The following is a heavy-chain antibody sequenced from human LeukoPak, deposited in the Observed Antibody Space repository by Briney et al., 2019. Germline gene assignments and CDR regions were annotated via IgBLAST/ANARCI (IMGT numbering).Heavy chain of an antibody. D-gene: IGHD6-13*01. V-gene: IGHV4-34*01. CDR2: INQSGST. J-gene: IGHJ6*03. Sequence: GSLRLSCAASGFTFSTFGMNWVRQPPGKGLEWIGEINQSGSTNYNPSLKSRVTISVDTSKNQFSLKLSSVTAADTAVYYCAKDEIVGQYSSSWYHPYYYMDVWGKGTTVTISS. CDR1: GFTFSTFG. CDR3: AKDEIVGQYSSSWYHPYYYMDV.